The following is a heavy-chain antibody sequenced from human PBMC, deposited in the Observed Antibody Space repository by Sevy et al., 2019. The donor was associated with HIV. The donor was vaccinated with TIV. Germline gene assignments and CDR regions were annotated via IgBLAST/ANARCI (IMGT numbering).Heavy chain of an antibody. CDR2: LNNHGNST. CDR1: GFTFPTYW. Sequence: GGSLRLSCAASGFTFPTYWMHWVRQSPGKGLVWVARLNNHGNSTNYADSVKGRFIISRDNTKDTLFLQMNSLRAEDTALYYCARELAKAGRRAFDFWGQGTMVTVSS. D-gene: IGHD6-6*01. J-gene: IGHJ3*01. CDR3: ARELAKAGRRAFDF. V-gene: IGHV3-74*01.